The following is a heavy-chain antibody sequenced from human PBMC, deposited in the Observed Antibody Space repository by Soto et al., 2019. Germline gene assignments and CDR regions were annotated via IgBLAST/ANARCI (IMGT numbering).Heavy chain of an antibody. CDR1: GFSFSTYG. J-gene: IGHJ4*02. CDR3: ARDPDGIHDFDY. V-gene: IGHV3-48*04. D-gene: IGHD1-20*01. Sequence: EVQLVESGGGLVQPGGSLRLSCAASGFSFSTYGMNWARQAPGKGLEWVTHINSGGKTTSYSDSVQGRFTISRDDAKNSLYLQMNSMRVDDTAISYCARDPDGIHDFDYWGQGTMVTVSS. CDR2: INSGGKTT.